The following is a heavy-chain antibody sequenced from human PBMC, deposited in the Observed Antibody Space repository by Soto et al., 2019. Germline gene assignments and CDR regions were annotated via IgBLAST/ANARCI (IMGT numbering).Heavy chain of an antibody. CDR2: IGTAGDT. V-gene: IGHV3-13*01. J-gene: IGHJ6*02. Sequence: EVQLVESGGGLVQPGGSLRLSCAASGFTFSSYDMHWVRQATGKGLEWVSAIGTAGDTYYPGSVKGRFTISRENAKNSLYLQMNSLRAGDTAVYYCARGYCSGGSCYGYYYYGMDVWGQGTTVTVSS. CDR3: ARGYCSGGSCYGYYYYGMDV. D-gene: IGHD2-15*01. CDR1: GFTFSSYD.